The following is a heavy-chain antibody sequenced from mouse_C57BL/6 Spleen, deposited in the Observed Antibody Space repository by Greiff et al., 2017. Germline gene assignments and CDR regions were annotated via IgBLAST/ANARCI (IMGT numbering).Heavy chain of an antibody. Sequence: EVKLVESGGGLVKPGGSLKLSCAASGFTFSSYTMSWVRQTPEKRLEWVATISGGGGNTYYPDTVKGRFTISRDNAKNTLFLQMTSLRSEDTAMYYCARYFDVWGTGTTVTVSS. CDR2: ISGGGGNT. V-gene: IGHV5-9*04. J-gene: IGHJ1*03. CDR1: GFTFSSYT. CDR3: ARYFDV.